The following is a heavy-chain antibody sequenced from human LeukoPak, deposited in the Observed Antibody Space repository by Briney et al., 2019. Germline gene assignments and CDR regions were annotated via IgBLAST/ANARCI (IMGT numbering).Heavy chain of an antibody. J-gene: IGHJ4*02. Sequence: PSETLSLTCAVYGGSISSSSYYWGWIRQPPGKGLEWIGSIYYSGSTYYNPSLKSRVTISVDTSKNQFSLKLSSVTAADTAVYYCARARWLFPFDYWGQGTLVTVSS. CDR1: GGSISSSSYY. D-gene: IGHD3-22*01. V-gene: IGHV4-39*01. CDR2: IYYSGST. CDR3: ARARWLFPFDY.